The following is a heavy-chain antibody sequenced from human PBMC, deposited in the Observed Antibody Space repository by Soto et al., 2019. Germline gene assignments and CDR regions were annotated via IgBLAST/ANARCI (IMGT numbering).Heavy chain of an antibody. D-gene: IGHD1-26*01. CDR3: ARDPGAATFDF. Sequence: ASVKVSCKASGYSFTRHGVSWVRQAPGQGLQWIGWINPYNGNTLTAQNLQGRVTLTADTSTSTAYMELRSLRFDDTAIYYCARDPGAATFDFWGLGALVTVSS. J-gene: IGHJ4*01. CDR2: INPYNGNT. V-gene: IGHV1-18*04. CDR1: GYSFTRHG.